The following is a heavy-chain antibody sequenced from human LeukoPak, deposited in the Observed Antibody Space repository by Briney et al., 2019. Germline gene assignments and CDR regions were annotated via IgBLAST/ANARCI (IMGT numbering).Heavy chain of an antibody. CDR3: ARLVRGFTVYWYFDL. J-gene: IGHJ2*01. V-gene: IGHV4-39*01. D-gene: IGHD3-10*01. Sequence: PSETLSLTCAVAGGSITTTNNYWGWIRQPPGQGLEWIGSISFIGSTFYNPSLNGRVTISVDTSKYQFSLKLSSVTAADTAVYYCARLVRGFTVYWYFDLWGRGTLVTVSS. CDR1: GGSITTTNNY. CDR2: ISFIGST.